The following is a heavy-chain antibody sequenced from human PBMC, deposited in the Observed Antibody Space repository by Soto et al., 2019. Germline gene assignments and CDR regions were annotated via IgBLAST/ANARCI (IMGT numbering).Heavy chain of an antibody. D-gene: IGHD3-9*01. Sequence: ASVKVSCKASGYTFTVYYMHWVRQAPGQGLEWMGWINPKSGDTNYAQKFQGWVSMTRDTSINTAYIELSRLTSDDTAVYYCAREDYDILTGYGMDVWGQGTTVTVSS. V-gene: IGHV1-2*04. CDR2: INPKSGDT. CDR1: GYTFTVYY. J-gene: IGHJ6*02. CDR3: AREDYDILTGYGMDV.